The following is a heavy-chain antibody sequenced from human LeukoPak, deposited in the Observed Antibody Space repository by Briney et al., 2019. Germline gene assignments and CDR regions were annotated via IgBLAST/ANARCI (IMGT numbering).Heavy chain of an antibody. CDR3: ARVGWFGEQGDY. V-gene: IGHV1-3*01. Sequence: FQGRVTITRDTSASTAYMELSSLRSEDTAVYYCARVGWFGEQGDYWGQGTPVTVSS. J-gene: IGHJ4*02. D-gene: IGHD3-10*01.